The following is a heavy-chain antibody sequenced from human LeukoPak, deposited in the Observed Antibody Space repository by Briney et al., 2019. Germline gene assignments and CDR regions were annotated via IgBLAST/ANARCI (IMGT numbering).Heavy chain of an antibody. V-gene: IGHV4-34*01. CDR2: INHSGST. J-gene: IGHJ4*02. CDR1: GGSFSGYY. Sequence: SETLSLTCAVYGGSFSGYYWSWLRQPAGKGVEGIGEINHSGSTNYNPSLKSRVTISVDTSKNQFSLKLRSVTAADTAVYYCARVQGDIVVVPADKFGYYFDYWGQGTLVTVSS. CDR3: ARVQGDIVVVPADKFGYYFDY. D-gene: IGHD2-2*01.